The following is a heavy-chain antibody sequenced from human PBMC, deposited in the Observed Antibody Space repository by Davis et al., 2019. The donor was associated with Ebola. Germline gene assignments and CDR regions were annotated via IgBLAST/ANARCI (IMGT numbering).Heavy chain of an antibody. D-gene: IGHD3-10*01. CDR1: GYTRTELS. CDR2: INPSGGST. V-gene: IGHV1-46*01. Sequence: AASVKVSCKVSGYTRTELSMHWVRQAPGQGLEWMGIINPSGGSTSYAQKFQGRVTMTRDTSTSTVYMELSSLRSEDTAVYYCARDGPRGSYYRDWGQGTLVTVSS. J-gene: IGHJ4*02. CDR3: ARDGPRGSYYRD.